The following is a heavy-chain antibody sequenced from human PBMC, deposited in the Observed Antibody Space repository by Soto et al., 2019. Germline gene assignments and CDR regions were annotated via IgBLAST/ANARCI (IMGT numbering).Heavy chain of an antibody. V-gene: IGHV3-23*01. CDR3: AKGSGPRYSSSWPYFDY. Sequence: GGSLRLSCAASGFTFSSYAMSWVRQAPGKGLEWVSAISGSGGSTYYADSVKGRFTISRDNSKNTLYLQMNSLRAEDTAVYYCAKGSGPRYSSSWPYFDYWGQGTLVTVSS. D-gene: IGHD6-13*01. J-gene: IGHJ4*02. CDR2: ISGSGGST. CDR1: GFTFSSYA.